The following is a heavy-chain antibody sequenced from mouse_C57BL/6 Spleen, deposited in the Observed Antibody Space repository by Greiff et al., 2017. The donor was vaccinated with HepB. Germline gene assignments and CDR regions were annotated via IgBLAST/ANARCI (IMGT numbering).Heavy chain of an antibody. V-gene: IGHV1-26*01. D-gene: IGHD1-1*01. Sequence: EVQLQQSGPELVKPGASVKISCKASGYTFTDYYMNWVKQSHGKSLEWIGDINPNNGGTSYNQKFKGKATLTVDKSSSTAYMELRSLTSEDSAVYYCARDSTTVVAEDYAMDYWGQGTSVTVSS. CDR2: INPNNGGT. J-gene: IGHJ4*01. CDR3: ARDSTTVVAEDYAMDY. CDR1: GYTFTDYY.